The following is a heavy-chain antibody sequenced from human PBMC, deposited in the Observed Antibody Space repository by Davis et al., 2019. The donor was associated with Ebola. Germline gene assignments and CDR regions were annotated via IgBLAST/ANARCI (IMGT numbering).Heavy chain of an antibody. CDR2: ISWNSGSI. V-gene: IGHV3-9*01. CDR3: ARDKASGRFDY. CDR1: GFTFDDYA. D-gene: IGHD5-12*01. Sequence: SLKISCAASGFTFDDYAMHWVRQAPGKGLEWVSGISWNSGSIGYADSVKGRFTISRDNAKNSLYLQMNSLRAEDTAVYYCARDKASGRFDYWGQGTLVTVSS. J-gene: IGHJ4*02.